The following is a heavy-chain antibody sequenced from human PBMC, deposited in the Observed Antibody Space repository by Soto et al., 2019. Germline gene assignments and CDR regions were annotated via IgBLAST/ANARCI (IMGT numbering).Heavy chain of an antibody. CDR3: ATLPGYSGYDAFDI. J-gene: IGHJ3*02. CDR1: RYTFTAYF. Sequence: ASVKVSCKASRYTFTAYFIHWVRQAPGQGLEWMGWMNSNNGDTFYAQKFQGRLTMTRDTSISTAYMELSRLRSDDTAVYYCATLPGYSGYDAFDIWGQWTMVTVSS. V-gene: IGHV1-2*02. D-gene: IGHD5-12*01. CDR2: MNSNNGDT.